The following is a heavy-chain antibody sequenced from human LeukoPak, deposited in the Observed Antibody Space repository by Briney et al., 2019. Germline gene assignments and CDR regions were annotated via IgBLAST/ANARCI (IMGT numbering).Heavy chain of an antibody. Sequence: PGGSLRLSCAASGFTFSNAWMSWVRQAPGKGLEWVAFIQYDGNKKYYADSVQGRFTISRDNSKNTFYLQMNSLRAEDTAVYYCAKDDVGSSWYPPFDYWGQGTLVTVSA. J-gene: IGHJ4*02. CDR3: AKDDVGSSWYPPFDY. D-gene: IGHD6-13*01. CDR1: GFTFSNAW. V-gene: IGHV3-30*02. CDR2: IQYDGNKK.